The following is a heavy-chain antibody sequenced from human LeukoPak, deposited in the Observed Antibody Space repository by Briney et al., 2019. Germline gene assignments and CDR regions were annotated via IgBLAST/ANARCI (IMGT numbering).Heavy chain of an antibody. CDR3: ARSIYYYGSGSYYIKAAFDI. CDR2: INHSGST. D-gene: IGHD3-10*01. J-gene: IGHJ3*02. CDR1: GGSFSGYY. Sequence: SETLSLTCAVYGGSFSGYYWSWIRQPPGKGLEWIGEINHSGSTDYNPSLKSRVTISVDTSKNQFSLKLSSVTAADTAVYYCARSIYYYGSGSYYIKAAFDIWGQGTMVTVSS. V-gene: IGHV4-34*01.